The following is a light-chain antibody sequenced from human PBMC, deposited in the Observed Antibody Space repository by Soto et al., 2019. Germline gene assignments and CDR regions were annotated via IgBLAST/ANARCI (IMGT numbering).Light chain of an antibody. Sequence: DIQMTQSPSTLSASVGDSVTITCRASRSISDWLAWYQQKPGKAPELLIFDASSLKSGVPSRFSGSGSGTEFTLTISRLQPDDVATYYCLQYSSHSWTFGQGTKVDIK. CDR2: DAS. CDR1: RSISDW. CDR3: LQYSSHSWT. J-gene: IGKJ1*01. V-gene: IGKV1-5*01.